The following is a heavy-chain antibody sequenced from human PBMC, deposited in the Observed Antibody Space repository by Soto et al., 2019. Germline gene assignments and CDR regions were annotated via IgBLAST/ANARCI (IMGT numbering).Heavy chain of an antibody. Sequence: QAQVVQSGAEVRKPGSSVKLSCKASEGTFNSYAIAWVRQAPGQGLEWMGGIIPYYNTLNYAQKFQDRVTITSDDSTNTVYMELSSLRPYDTAVYFCASGASRWYPYFFDSWAQGTLVTVSS. CDR1: EGTFNSYA. V-gene: IGHV1-69*01. CDR3: ASGASRWYPYFFDS. D-gene: IGHD6-13*01. J-gene: IGHJ4*02. CDR2: IIPYYNTL.